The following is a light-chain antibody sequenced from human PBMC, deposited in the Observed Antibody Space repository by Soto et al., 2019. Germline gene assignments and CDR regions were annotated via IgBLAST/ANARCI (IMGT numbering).Light chain of an antibody. J-gene: IGKJ4*01. CDR2: DAS. Sequence: DIQMTQSPSSLSASVGDRVTIACQSSHDVSRNLNWFQQKPGEAPKLLIYDASNLERGVPSRFSGSGSGTDFTLTISSLQPEDVATYYCQQYNSMISFGGGTEVEIK. V-gene: IGKV1-33*01. CDR3: QQYNSMIS. CDR1: HDVSRN.